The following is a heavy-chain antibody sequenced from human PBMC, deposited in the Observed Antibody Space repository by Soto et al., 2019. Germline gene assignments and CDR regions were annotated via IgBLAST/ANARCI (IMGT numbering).Heavy chain of an antibody. D-gene: IGHD6-6*01. Sequence: PSETLSLTCAVSGYSIRSGYFWGRIRQPPGKGLEWIGSMYHSGITYYNLPLKSRVTISVDTSKNQLSLKLSSATAADTAVYYCARSMYSTSAQLYYGMDVWGQGTTVTVSS. J-gene: IGHJ6*02. V-gene: IGHV4-38-2*01. CDR1: GYSIRSGYF. CDR2: MYHSGIT. CDR3: ARSMYSTSAQLYYGMDV.